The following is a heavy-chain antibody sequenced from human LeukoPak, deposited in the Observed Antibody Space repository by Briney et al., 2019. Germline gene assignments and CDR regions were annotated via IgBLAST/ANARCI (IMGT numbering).Heavy chain of an antibody. CDR3: ATHGYSSSY. Sequence: ASVKVSCKVSGYTLTELSMHWVRQAPGKGLEWMGGFGPEDGETIYAQKFQGRVTMTGDTSTDTAYMELSSLRSEDTAVYYCATHGYSSSYWGQGTLVTVSS. CDR2: FGPEDGET. CDR1: GYTLTELS. V-gene: IGHV1-24*01. J-gene: IGHJ4*02. D-gene: IGHD6-13*01.